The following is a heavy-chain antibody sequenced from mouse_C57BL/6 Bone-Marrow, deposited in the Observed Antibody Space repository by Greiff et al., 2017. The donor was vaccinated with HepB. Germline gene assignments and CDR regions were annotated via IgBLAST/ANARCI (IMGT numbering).Heavy chain of an antibody. J-gene: IGHJ4*01. CDR3: ARPPYGPYAMDY. V-gene: IGHV5-12*01. D-gene: IGHD1-1*02. CDR2: ISNGGGST. CDR1: GFTFSDYY. Sequence: EVHLVESGGGLVQPGGSLKLSCAASGFTFSDYYMYWVRQTPEKRLEWVAYISNGGGSTYYPDTVKGRFTISRDNAKNTLYLQMSRLKSEDTAMYYCARPPYGPYAMDYWGQGTSVTVSS.